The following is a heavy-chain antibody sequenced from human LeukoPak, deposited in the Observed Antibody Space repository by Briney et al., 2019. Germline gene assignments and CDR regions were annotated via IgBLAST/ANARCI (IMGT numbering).Heavy chain of an antibody. V-gene: IGHV4-61*02. D-gene: IGHD3-3*01. CDR2: IYTSGST. J-gene: IGHJ4*02. Sequence: PSQTLSLTCTVSGGSISSGSYYWSWIPQPAGKGLVWIGRIYTSGSTNYNPSLKSRVTISVDTSKNQFSLKLSSVTAADTAVYYCARTYDFWSGYQAYFDYWGQGTLVTVSS. CDR1: GGSISSGSYY. CDR3: ARTYDFWSGYQAYFDY.